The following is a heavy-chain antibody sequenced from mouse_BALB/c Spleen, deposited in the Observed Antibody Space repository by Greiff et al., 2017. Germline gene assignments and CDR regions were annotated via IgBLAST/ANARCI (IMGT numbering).Heavy chain of an antibody. CDR2: INPSTGYT. J-gene: IGHJ4*01. Sequence: VQLQQSGAELAKPGASVKMSCKASGYTFTSYWMHWVKQRPGQGLEWIGYINPSTGYTEYNQKFKDKATLTADKSSSTAYMQLSSLTSEDSAVYYCARSGTTVVGGAMDYWGQGTSVTVSS. CDR1: GYTFTSYW. CDR3: ARSGTTVVGGAMDY. V-gene: IGHV1-7*01. D-gene: IGHD1-1*01.